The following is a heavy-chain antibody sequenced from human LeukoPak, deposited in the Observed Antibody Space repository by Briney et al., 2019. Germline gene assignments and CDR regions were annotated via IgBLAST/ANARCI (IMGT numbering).Heavy chain of an antibody. V-gene: IGHV4-39*07. CDR1: GGSISSSGYY. Sequence: SETLSLTCTVSGGSISSSGYYWGWIRQPPGKGLEWIGSIDHSGSTYYNPSLKSRVTISVVTSKNQFSLKLRSVTAADTAVYYCAREHCSGGSCYSIYYYYYMDVWGKGTTVTVSS. D-gene: IGHD2-15*01. CDR3: AREHCSGGSCYSIYYYYYMDV. CDR2: IDHSGST. J-gene: IGHJ6*03.